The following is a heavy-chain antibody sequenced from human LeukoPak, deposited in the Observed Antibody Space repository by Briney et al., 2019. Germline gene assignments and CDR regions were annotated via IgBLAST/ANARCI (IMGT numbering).Heavy chain of an antibody. J-gene: IGHJ4*02. Sequence: GGSLRLSCAASGFTSNNYAMNWVRQAPGKGLEWVSYISSSSSTIYYADSVKGRFTISRDNAKNSLYLQMNSLRDEDTAVYYCARDPTAAPLTFDYWGQGTLVTVSS. V-gene: IGHV3-48*02. D-gene: IGHD2-2*01. CDR1: GFTSNNYA. CDR3: ARDPTAAPLTFDY. CDR2: ISSSSSTI.